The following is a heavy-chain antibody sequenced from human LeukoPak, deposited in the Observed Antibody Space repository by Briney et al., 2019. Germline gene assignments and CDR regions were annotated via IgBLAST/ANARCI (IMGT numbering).Heavy chain of an antibody. Sequence: GGSLRLSCAASGFTFSSYWMSWVRQAPGKGLEWVANIKHGGSEKYYVDSVKGRFTISRDNAKNSLYLQMNSLRAEDTAVYYCARADYDYVWGSYRQYYFDYWGQGTLVTVSS. D-gene: IGHD3-16*02. J-gene: IGHJ4*02. V-gene: IGHV3-7*01. CDR3: ARADYDYVWGSYRQYYFDY. CDR1: GFTFSSYW. CDR2: IKHGGSEK.